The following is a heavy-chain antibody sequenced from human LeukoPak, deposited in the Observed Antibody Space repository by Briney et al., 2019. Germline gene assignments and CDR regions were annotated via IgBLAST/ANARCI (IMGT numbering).Heavy chain of an antibody. V-gene: IGHV4-61*05. Sequence: SETLSLTCTVSGGSISSSSYYWGWIRQPPGKGLEWTGYIYYSGSTNYNPSLKSRVTISVDTSKNQFSLKLSSVTAADTAVYYCARNGDSSGWYSAFDIWGQGTMVTVSS. CDR3: ARNGDSSGWYSAFDI. CDR2: IYYSGST. J-gene: IGHJ3*02. CDR1: GGSISSSSYY. D-gene: IGHD6-19*01.